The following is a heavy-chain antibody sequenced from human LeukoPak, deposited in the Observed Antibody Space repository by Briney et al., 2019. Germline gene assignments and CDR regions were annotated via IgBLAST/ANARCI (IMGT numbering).Heavy chain of an antibody. V-gene: IGHV3-30*04. CDR1: GFTFSNYA. J-gene: IGHJ4*02. CDR3: ARDRSIVVVVGATPAEFDY. D-gene: IGHD2-15*01. Sequence: GGSLRLSCTASGFTFSNYAMHWVRQAPGKGLEWVAVISYDGNNKYYADSVKGRFTISRDNSKNTLYLQMNSLRAEDTAMYYCARDRSIVVVVGATPAEFDYWGQGTLVTVSS. CDR2: ISYDGNNK.